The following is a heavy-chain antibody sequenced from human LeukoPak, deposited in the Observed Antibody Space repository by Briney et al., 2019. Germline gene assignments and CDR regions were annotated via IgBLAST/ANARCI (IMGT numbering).Heavy chain of an antibody. V-gene: IGHV3-23*01. D-gene: IGHD3-16*02. CDR3: ARASRVTFGGVIDN. CDR2: ISGSGAGT. J-gene: IGHJ4*02. CDR1: GFTFRNYV. Sequence: PGGSLRLSCTASGFTFRNYVMNWVRQAPGKGLEWVSGISGSGAGTNYADSVKGRLTISRDNSKNTLNLQMNSLRVDDTAVYYCARASRVTFGGVIDNWGQGTLVTVCS.